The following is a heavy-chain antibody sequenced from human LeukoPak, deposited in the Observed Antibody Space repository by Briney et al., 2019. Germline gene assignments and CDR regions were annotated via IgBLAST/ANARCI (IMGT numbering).Heavy chain of an antibody. CDR2: VYYSGST. J-gene: IGHJ6*02. Sequence: SETLSLTCTVSGGSISSSSYYWGWIRQPPEKGLEWIGRVYYSGSTYYSPSLKSRVTISVDTSKNQFSLKLSSVTAADTAVYYCAALYYDFWGGYFPYYYYGMDVWGQGTTVTVSS. V-gene: IGHV4-39*01. CDR1: GGSISSSSYY. CDR3: AALYYDFWGGYFPYYYYGMDV. D-gene: IGHD3-3*01.